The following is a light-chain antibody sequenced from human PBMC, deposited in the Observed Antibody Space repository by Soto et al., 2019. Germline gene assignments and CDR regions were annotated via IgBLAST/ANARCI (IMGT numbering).Light chain of an antibody. CDR2: GAS. CDR3: QQYNNWPPWT. CDR1: QNIRNN. Sequence: EVVMTQSPASLALSPGERVTLSCRASQNIRNNLAWYQQKPGQSPRLLISGASTREAGVPGRFSGSGSGTEFTLIISSLQSEDFAIYYCQQYNNWPPWTFGQGTKVDIK. J-gene: IGKJ1*01. V-gene: IGKV3-15*01.